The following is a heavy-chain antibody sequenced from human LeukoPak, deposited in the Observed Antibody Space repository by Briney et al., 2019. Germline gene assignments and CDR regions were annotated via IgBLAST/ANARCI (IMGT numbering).Heavy chain of an antibody. CDR3: ASSTPRKYCSGGSCYLTDY. CDR1: GFTFSSYS. J-gene: IGHJ4*02. CDR2: ISSSSSYI. V-gene: IGHV3-21*01. D-gene: IGHD2-15*01. Sequence: GGSLRLSCAASGFTFSSYSMNSVRHAPGKGLGWVSSISSSSSYIYYADSVKGRFTISRDNAKNSLYLQMNSLRAEDTAVYYCASSTPRKYCSGGSCYLTDYWGQGTLVTVSS.